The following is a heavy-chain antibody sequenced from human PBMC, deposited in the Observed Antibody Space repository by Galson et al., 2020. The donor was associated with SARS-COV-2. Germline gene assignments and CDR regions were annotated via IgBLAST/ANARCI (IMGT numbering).Heavy chain of an antibody. J-gene: IGHJ4*02. D-gene: IGHD3-10*01. Sequence: GGSLRLSCAASGFTFDDYTMHWVRQAPGKGLEWVSLISWDGGSTYYADSVKGRFTISRDNSKNPLYLQMNSLRTEDTALNYCAKDHYYGSGSYWGDYFDYWGQGTLVTVSS. CDR1: GFTFDDYT. CDR2: ISWDGGST. V-gene: IGHV3-43*01. CDR3: AKDHYYGSGSYWGDYFDY.